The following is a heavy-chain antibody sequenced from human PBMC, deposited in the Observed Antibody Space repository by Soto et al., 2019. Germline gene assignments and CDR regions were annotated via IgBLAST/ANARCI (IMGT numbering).Heavy chain of an antibody. J-gene: IGHJ2*01. CDR3: ARVDSTSNYGGGDCYSYWYFDL. Sequence: QVQLVQSGAEVKKPGSSVKVSCKASGGTFSSYAISWVRQAPGQGLEWMGGIIPIFGTANYAQKFQGRVTITADESTSTAYMELSSLRSEDTAVYYCARVDSTSNYGGGDCYSYWYFDLWGRGTLVTVSS. CDR1: GGTFSSYA. CDR2: IIPIFGTA. D-gene: IGHD2-21*02. V-gene: IGHV1-69*01.